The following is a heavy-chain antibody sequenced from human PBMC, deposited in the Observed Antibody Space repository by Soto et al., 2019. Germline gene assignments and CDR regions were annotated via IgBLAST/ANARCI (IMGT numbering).Heavy chain of an antibody. CDR1: GFTFSSYS. J-gene: IGHJ4*02. Sequence: EVQLVESGGGLVKPGGSLRLSCAASGFTFSSYSMNWVRQAPGKGLEWVSSISSTSSYIYYADSVKGRFTISRDNAKNSLYLQMNSLRAEHTAVYYCVSKGDDFWTRDFDYWGQGTLVTVSS. D-gene: IGHD3-3*01. CDR2: ISSTSSYI. V-gene: IGHV3-21*01. CDR3: VSKGDDFWTRDFDY.